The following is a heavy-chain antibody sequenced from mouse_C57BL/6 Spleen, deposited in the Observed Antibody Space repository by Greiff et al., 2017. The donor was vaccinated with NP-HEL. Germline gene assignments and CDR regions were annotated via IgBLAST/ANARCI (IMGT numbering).Heavy chain of an antibody. CDR2: IDPSDSYT. CDR1: GYTFTSYW. Sequence: VQLQQPGAELVRPGTSVKLSCKASGYTFTSYWMHWVKQRPGQGLEWIGVIDPSDSYTNYNQKFKGKATLTVDTSSSTAYMQLSSLTSEDSAVYYCAEGYYGSSSYWYFDVWGTGTTVTVSS. CDR3: AEGYYGSSSYWYFDV. D-gene: IGHD1-1*01. J-gene: IGHJ1*03. V-gene: IGHV1-59*01.